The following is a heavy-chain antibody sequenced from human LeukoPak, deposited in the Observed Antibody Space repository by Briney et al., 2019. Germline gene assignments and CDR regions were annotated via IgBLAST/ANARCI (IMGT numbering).Heavy chain of an antibody. D-gene: IGHD3-3*01. V-gene: IGHV3-74*01. J-gene: IGHJ6*03. Sequence: GGSLRLSCAASGFTFSGYWMHWVRQAPGKGLVWVGRINGDGSSTTYAESVKGRFTIARDNAKNSLYLQMSSLRAEDTGVYYCAKGAAGGGGVTNYYYYYMDVWGKGTTVTVSS. CDR3: AKGAAGGGGVTNYYYYYMDV. CDR2: INGDGSST. CDR1: GFTFSGYW.